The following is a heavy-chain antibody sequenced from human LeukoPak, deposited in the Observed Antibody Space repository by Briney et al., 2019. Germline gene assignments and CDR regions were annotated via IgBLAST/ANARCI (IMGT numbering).Heavy chain of an antibody. CDR1: GFTFRDHW. V-gene: IGHV3-7*01. CDR3: AREASLYCSGNDCYWAFDR. D-gene: IGHD2-15*01. CDR2: IKQDESKR. J-gene: IGHJ5*02. Sequence: GGSLRLSCAASGFTFRDHWMSWVRQAPGKGLEWVANIKQDESKRYYVDSVKGRFTISRDNAKNSLYPQINSLRAEDTAVYYCAREASLYCSGNDCYWAFDRWGQGTLVTVSS.